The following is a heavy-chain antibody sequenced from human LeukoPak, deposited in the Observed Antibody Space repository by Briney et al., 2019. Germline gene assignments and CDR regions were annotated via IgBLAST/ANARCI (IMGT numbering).Heavy chain of an antibody. CDR1: GYIFTDYY. CDR3: ARSRGESIAAAGNPFDY. V-gene: IGHV1-2*06. J-gene: IGHJ4*02. Sequence: GASVKVSCKASGYIFTDYYMHWVRQAPGQGLEWMGRINPNSGGTNYAQKFQGRVTMTRDTSISTAYMELSRLRSDDTAVYYCARSRGESIAAAGNPFDYWGQGTLVTVSS. CDR2: INPNSGGT. D-gene: IGHD6-13*01.